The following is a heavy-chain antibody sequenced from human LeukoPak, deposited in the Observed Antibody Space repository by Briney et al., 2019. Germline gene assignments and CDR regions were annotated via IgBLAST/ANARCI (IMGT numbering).Heavy chain of an antibody. CDR1: GGSISSYY. D-gene: IGHD3-10*01. Sequence: PSQTLSLTCTVSGGSISSYYWSWIRQPPGKGLEWIGYIYYSGSTNYNPSLKSRVTISVDTSKNQFSLKLSSVTAADTAVYYCARFPRGRSFDYWGQGTLVTVSS. CDR3: ARFPRGRSFDY. CDR2: IYYSGST. J-gene: IGHJ4*02. V-gene: IGHV4-59*01.